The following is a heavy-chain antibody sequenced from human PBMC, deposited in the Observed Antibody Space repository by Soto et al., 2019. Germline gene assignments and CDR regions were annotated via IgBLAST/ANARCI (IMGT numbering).Heavy chain of an antibody. CDR3: TGEVASGY. CDR1: GFTVNTYG. V-gene: IGHV3-30*03. D-gene: IGHD2-8*02. Sequence: QVQLVESGGGVVQPGRSLRLSCAVSGFTVNTYGMHWVRQAPGKGLEWVAVISRDGGTKFYADSVKGRFTIPRDNSRNTLFLEMNSLRGDDMAVYYCTGEVASGYWGQGTLVTISS. CDR2: ISRDGGTK. J-gene: IGHJ4*02.